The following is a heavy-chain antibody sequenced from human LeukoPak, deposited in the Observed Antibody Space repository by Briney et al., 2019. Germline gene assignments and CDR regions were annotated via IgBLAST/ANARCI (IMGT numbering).Heavy chain of an antibody. D-gene: IGHD4-17*01. CDR3: ARLRGTTVSHAGVSRAFDI. V-gene: IGHV5-51*01. CDR2: IYPADSDT. Sequence: GESLKISCKGSGYSFTSYWIGWVRQMPGKGLEWMGIIYPADSDTRYSPSFQGQVTISADKSISTAYLQWSSLKASDTATYYCARLRGTTVSHAGVSRAFDIWGQGTMLTLSS. CDR1: GYSFTSYW. J-gene: IGHJ3*02.